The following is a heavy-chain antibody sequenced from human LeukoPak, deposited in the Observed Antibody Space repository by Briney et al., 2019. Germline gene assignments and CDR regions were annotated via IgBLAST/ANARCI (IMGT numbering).Heavy chain of an antibody. V-gene: IGHV4-39*07. CDR2: IYYSGST. CDR3: ARSRGSGSYYNDPYYFDY. D-gene: IGHD3-10*01. J-gene: IGHJ4*02. Sequence: SETLSLTCTVSGGSISSSSYYWGWIRQPPGKGLEWIGSIYYSGSTYYNPSLKSRVTISVDTSKNQFSLKLSSVTAADTAVYYCARSRGSGSYYNDPYYFDYWGQGTLVTVSS. CDR1: GGSISSSSYY.